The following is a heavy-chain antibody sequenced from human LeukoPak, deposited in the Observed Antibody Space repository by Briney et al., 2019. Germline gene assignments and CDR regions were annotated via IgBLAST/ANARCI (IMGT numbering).Heavy chain of an antibody. D-gene: IGHD3-16*01. CDR3: VRDGAGFDP. Sequence: PGGSLRLSCAASGFTFNTHWMTRVRQAPGKGLVWVSRIYADGRRTDYADSVKGRFTISRDNAKNTLYLHMNSLRAEDTAVYYCVRDGAGFDPWGQGTLVTVSS. J-gene: IGHJ5*02. CDR2: IYADGRRT. CDR1: GFTFNTHW. V-gene: IGHV3-74*01.